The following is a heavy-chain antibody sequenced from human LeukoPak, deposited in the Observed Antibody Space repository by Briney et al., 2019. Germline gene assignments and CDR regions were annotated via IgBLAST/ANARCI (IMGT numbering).Heavy chain of an antibody. CDR1: GFTFSSYE. CDR2: ISNRGRTI. J-gene: IGHJ4*02. Sequence: GGSLRLSCAASGFTFSSYEMNWVRQAPGKGLEWISYISNRGRTIYYADSVKGRFTISRDNAKNSPYLQMKSLRAEDTAVYYCATYIVVALDYWGQGTLVTVSS. V-gene: IGHV3-48*03. CDR3: ATYIVVALDY. D-gene: IGHD3-22*01.